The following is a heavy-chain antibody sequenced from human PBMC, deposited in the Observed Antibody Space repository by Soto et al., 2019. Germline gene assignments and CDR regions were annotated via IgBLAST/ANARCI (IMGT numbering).Heavy chain of an antibody. Sequence: ASVKVSCKASGYTFNVYYMHWVRQAPGQALEWMGWINPNSGGTKYAQKFQGRVTLTRDTSNTTVYMEVSSLKSDETAVYFCARDRGSTWYIDDYWGQGTLVTVSS. CDR1: GYTFNVYY. D-gene: IGHD6-13*01. J-gene: IGHJ4*02. CDR2: INPNSGGT. V-gene: IGHV1-2*02. CDR3: ARDRGSTWYIDDY.